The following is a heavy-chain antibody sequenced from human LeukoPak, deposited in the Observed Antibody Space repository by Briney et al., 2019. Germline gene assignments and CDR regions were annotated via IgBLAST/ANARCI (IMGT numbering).Heavy chain of an antibody. J-gene: IGHJ4*02. CDR1: GFTFSSYG. Sequence: GRSLRLSCAASGFTFSSYGMHWARQAPGKGLEWVAVIWYDGSNKYYADSVKGRFTISRDNSKNTLYLQMNSLRAEDTAVYYCARDRSAFDYWGQGTLVTVSS. CDR2: IWYDGSNK. CDR3: ARDRSAFDY. V-gene: IGHV3-33*01.